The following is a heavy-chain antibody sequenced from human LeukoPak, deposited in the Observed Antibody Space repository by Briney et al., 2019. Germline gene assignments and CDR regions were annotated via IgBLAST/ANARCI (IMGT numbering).Heavy chain of an antibody. CDR3: ARTVRADY. V-gene: IGHV3-23*01. D-gene: IGHD4-11*01. CDR2: ISGSDSNT. J-gene: IGHJ4*02. CDR1: GFTFSIYA. Sequence: GGSLRLSCAASGFTFSIYAMGWVRQAPGKGLEWVSVISGSDSNTYYADSVKGRFTISRDNSKNTVYLQMNSLSAEDTAVYYCARTVRADYWGQGTLVTVSS.